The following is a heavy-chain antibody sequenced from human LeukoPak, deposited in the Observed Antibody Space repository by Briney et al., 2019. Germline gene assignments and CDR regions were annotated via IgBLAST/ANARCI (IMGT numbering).Heavy chain of an antibody. CDR1: GYSFSTYW. J-gene: IGHJ5*02. CDR3: ARSQGYCSGGSCLQGDWFDP. V-gene: IGHV5-51*01. CDR2: IYPGDSDT. Sequence: GESLKISCKASGYSFSTYWIGWVRQMPGKGLEWMGIIYPGDSDTRYSPSFQGQVTISADKSISTAYLQWGSLKASDTAMYYCARSQGYCSGGSCLQGDWFDPWGQGTLVTVSS. D-gene: IGHD2-15*01.